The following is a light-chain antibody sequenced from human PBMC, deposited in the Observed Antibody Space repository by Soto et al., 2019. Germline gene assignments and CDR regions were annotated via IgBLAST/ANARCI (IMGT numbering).Light chain of an antibody. Sequence: EIVLTQSPGTLSLSPGERATPSCRASQSVSSSYLAWYQQKPGQAPRLLIYGASSRATGIPDRFSGSGSGTDFTLTISRLEPEDFAVYYCQQYGSSLLFGQGTRLEIK. V-gene: IGKV3-20*01. CDR3: QQYGSSLL. J-gene: IGKJ5*01. CDR2: GAS. CDR1: QSVSSSY.